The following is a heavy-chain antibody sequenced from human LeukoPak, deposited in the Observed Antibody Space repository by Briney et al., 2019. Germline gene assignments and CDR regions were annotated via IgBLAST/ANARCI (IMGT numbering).Heavy chain of an antibody. V-gene: IGHV3-7*04. CDR3: ARKSESLTHPKY. J-gene: IGHJ4*02. D-gene: IGHD1-14*01. Sequence: GGSLRLSCAASGFTLGVYWITCVRQAPGKRLEWVAHINQDGSEKNYLDTVKGRFTISRDNPRNSLSLQMSSLRAEDTAIYYCARKSESLTHPKYWGQGTLVTVSS. CDR2: INQDGSEK. CDR1: GFTLGVYW.